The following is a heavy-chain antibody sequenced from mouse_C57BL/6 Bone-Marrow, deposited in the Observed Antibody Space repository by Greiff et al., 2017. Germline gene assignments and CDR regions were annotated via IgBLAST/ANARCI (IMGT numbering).Heavy chain of an antibody. CDR2: INPNNGGT. Sequence: VHVKQSGPELVKPGASVKISCKASGYTFTDYYMNWVKQSHGKSLEWIGDINPNNGGTSYNQKFKGKATLTVDKSSSTAYMELSSLTSEDSAVYYCAAYDEAMDYGGQGTSVTVSS. CDR3: AAYDEAMDY. V-gene: IGHV1-26*01. D-gene: IGHD2-10*01. CDR1: GYTFTDYY. J-gene: IGHJ4*01.